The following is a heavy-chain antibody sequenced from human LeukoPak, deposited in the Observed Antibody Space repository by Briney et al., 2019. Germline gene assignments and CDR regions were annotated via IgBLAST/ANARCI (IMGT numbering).Heavy chain of an antibody. CDR3: ARAATGYYDSSGYLGY. J-gene: IGHJ4*02. D-gene: IGHD3-22*01. CDR1: GGSISSYY. V-gene: IGHV4-59*01. CDR2: IYYSGST. Sequence: SETLSLTCTVSGGSISSYYWSWIRQPPGKGLEWIGYIYYSGSTNYNPSLKSRVTISVDTSKNQFSLKLSSVTAADTAVYYCARAATGYYDSSGYLGYWGQGTLVTVSS.